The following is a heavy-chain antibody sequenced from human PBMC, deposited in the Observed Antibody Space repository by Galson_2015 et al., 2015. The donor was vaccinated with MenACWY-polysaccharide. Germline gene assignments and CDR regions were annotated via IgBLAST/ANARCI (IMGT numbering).Heavy chain of an antibody. J-gene: IGHJ4*02. CDR3: AKQIDEYYGSGNYYPPWDY. Sequence: SLRLPCAASGFTFSSYAMSWVRQAPRKGLEWVSTISGSGLNTYYADSVKGRFTMSRDNSKNTLYMQMNSLRAEDTAVYYCAKQIDEYYGSGNYYPPWDYWGQGTLVTVSS. CDR1: GFTFSSYA. D-gene: IGHD3-10*01. V-gene: IGHV3-23*01. CDR2: ISGSGLNT.